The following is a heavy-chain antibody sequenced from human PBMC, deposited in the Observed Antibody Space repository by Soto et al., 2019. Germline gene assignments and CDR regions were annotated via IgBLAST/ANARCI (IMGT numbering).Heavy chain of an antibody. V-gene: IGHV4-59*08. Sequence: PSETLSLTCAVSGGSMSFYSWSWIRQPPGKGLEWIGYVHHSGSTNYNPSLKSRVTISVDTSQNQFSLKLSSVTTADTAVYYCARFNDPLLDIWGKGTMVTVSS. J-gene: IGHJ3*02. CDR3: ARFNDPLLDI. CDR2: VHHSGST. D-gene: IGHD2-2*01. CDR1: GGSMSFYS.